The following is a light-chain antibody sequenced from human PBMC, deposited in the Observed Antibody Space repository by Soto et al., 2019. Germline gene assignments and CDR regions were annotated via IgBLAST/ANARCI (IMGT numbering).Light chain of an antibody. CDR3: QSYDSSLSGYVA. Sequence: QSVLTQPPSVSGAPGQRVTISCTGSSSNIGAGYDVHWYQQLPGTAPKLLIFSNNNRPSGVPVRFSGSKSGTSASLAITGLQAEDEADYYCQSYDSSLSGYVAFGGGTKSPS. CDR1: SSNIGAGYD. CDR2: SNN. J-gene: IGLJ2*01. V-gene: IGLV1-40*01.